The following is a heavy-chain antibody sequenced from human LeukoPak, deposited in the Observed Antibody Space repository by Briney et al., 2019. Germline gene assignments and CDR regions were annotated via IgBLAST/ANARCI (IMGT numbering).Heavy chain of an antibody. D-gene: IGHD3-3*01. Sequence: ASVKVSCKASGYTFTNYGISWVRQAPGQGLEWMGWISSYNGNTNYAQKLQGRVTMTTDTSTTTASMELRSLRPDDTAVYYCARGGLRFLEWTTSWFDPWGQGTLVTVSS. CDR1: GYTFTNYG. J-gene: IGHJ5*02. CDR2: ISSYNGNT. V-gene: IGHV1-18*01. CDR3: ARGGLRFLEWTTSWFDP.